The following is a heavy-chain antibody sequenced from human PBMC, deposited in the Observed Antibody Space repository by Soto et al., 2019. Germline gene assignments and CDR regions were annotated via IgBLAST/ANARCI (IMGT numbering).Heavy chain of an antibody. V-gene: IGHV1-8*01. J-gene: IGHJ6*02. CDR1: GCSFSSYD. CDR3: AKYGAFTSSMDV. CDR2: MNPNSGNT. D-gene: IGHD3-3*02. Sequence: VTGSRTASGCSFSSYDISWVRQAAGQGLEWMGWMNPNSGNTGYAQKFQGRVTMTRNTSISTAYMELSSLRSEDTAVYYCAKYGAFTSSMDVWGQGTMVTVSS.